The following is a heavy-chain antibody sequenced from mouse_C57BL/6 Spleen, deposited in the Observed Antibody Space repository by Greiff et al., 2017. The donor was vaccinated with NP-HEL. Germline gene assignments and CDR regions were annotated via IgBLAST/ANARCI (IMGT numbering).Heavy chain of an antibody. CDR2: INPYNGGT. CDR1: GYTFTDYY. J-gene: IGHJ4*01. D-gene: IGHD1-1*01. Sequence: EVQLQQSGPVLVKPGASVKMSCKASGYTFTDYYMNWVKQSHGKSLEWIGVINPYNGGTSYNQKFKGKATLTVDKYSSTAYMELNSLTSEDSAVYYCERQEYYGSSPYAMDYWGQGTSVTVSS. CDR3: ERQEYYGSSPYAMDY. V-gene: IGHV1-19*01.